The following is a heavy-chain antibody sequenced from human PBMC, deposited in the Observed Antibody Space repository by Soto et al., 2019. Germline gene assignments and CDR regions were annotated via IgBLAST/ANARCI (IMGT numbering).Heavy chain of an antibody. D-gene: IGHD5-18*01. Sequence: QVQLVESGGGVVQPGRSLRLSCAASGFTFSSYGMHWVRQAPGKGLEWVAVIWYDGSNKYYADSVKGRFTISRDNSKNTLYLQMNSLRADDTAVYYSARGIGGYSYGVDYCGQGTLVTVSS. CDR1: GFTFSSYG. J-gene: IGHJ4*02. V-gene: IGHV3-33*01. CDR2: IWYDGSNK. CDR3: ARGIGGYSYGVDY.